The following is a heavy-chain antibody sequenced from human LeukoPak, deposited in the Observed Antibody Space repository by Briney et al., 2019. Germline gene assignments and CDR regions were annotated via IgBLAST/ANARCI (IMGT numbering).Heavy chain of an antibody. CDR3: AREPRVGTMIDY. J-gene: IGHJ4*02. V-gene: IGHV4-39*07. CDR1: GGSISSSSYY. CDR2: IYYSGST. Sequence: SETLSLTCTVSGGSISSSSYYWGWIRQPPGKGLEWIGSIYYSGSTYYNPSLKSRVTISVDTSKNQFSLKLSSVTAADTAVYYCAREPRVGTMIDYWGQGTLVTVSS. D-gene: IGHD3-22*01.